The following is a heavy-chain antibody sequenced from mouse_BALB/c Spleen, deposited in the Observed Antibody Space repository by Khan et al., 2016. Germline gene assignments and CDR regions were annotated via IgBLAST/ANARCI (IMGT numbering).Heavy chain of an antibody. CDR3: ARSIMAN. CDR1: GYSITSDYA. Sequence: EVKLLESGPGLVKPSQSLSLTCTVTGYSITSDYAWNWIRQFPGKQLEWMGYISYSGSTSNHPPIKSRISIPRETSKNQYFLQLTSVTTEDTATYYCARSIMANWGQGTTLTVAS. J-gene: IGHJ2*01. CDR2: ISYSGST. V-gene: IGHV3-2*02.